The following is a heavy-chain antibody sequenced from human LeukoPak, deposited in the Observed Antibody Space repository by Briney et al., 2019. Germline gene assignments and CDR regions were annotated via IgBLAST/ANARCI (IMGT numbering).Heavy chain of an antibody. J-gene: IGHJ2*01. V-gene: IGHV4-59*11. CDR1: GGSISSHY. D-gene: IGHD6-19*01. CDR3: ARVGYSSGWSHFDL. CDR2: IFYSGST. Sequence: SETLSLTCTVSGGSISSHYWSWIRQPPGKGLEWIAYIFYSGSTNYNPSLRNRVTISVDTSKNQFSLKLSSVTATDTAVYYCARVGYSSGWSHFDLWGRGTLVTVSS.